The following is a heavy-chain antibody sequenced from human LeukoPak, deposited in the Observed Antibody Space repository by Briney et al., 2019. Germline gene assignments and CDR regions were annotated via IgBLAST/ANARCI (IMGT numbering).Heavy chain of an antibody. V-gene: IGHV1-69*13. CDR1: GYNFFTYG. J-gene: IGHJ4*02. Sequence: SVKVSCKASGYNFFTYGITWVRQAPGQGLEWMGGIIPIFGTANYAQKFQGRVTITADESTSTAYMELSSLRSEDTAVYYCAREDEMATICYWGQGTLVTVSS. CDR2: IIPIFGTA. D-gene: IGHD5-24*01. CDR3: AREDEMATICY.